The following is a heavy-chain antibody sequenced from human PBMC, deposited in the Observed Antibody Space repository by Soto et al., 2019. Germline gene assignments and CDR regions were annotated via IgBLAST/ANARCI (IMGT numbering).Heavy chain of an antibody. Sequence: GGSLRLCCAASGFTFSSYGMHWVRQAPGKGLEWVAVIWYDGSNKYYADSVKGRFTISRDKSKNTLYLQMNSLRAEDTSVYYFARPSSTRTNWIHPSGQATLVTVSS. CDR1: GFTFSSYG. CDR3: ARPSSTRTNWIHP. J-gene: IGHJ5*02. V-gene: IGHV3-33*01. D-gene: IGHD2-2*01. CDR2: IWYDGSNK.